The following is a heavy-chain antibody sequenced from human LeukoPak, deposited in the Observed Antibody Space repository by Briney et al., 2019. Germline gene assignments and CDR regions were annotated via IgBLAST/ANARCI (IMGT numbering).Heavy chain of an antibody. CDR1: GGSISSYY. CDR2: IYYSGST. D-gene: IGHD5-12*01. Sequence: PSETLSLTCTVSGGSISSYYWSWIRQPPGKGLECIGYIYYSGSTNYNPSLKSRVTISVDTSKNQFSLKLSSVTAADTAVYYCAHSGYDFWSQTHFDYWGQGTLVTVSS. V-gene: IGHV4-59*01. J-gene: IGHJ4*02. CDR3: AHSGYDFWSQTHFDY.